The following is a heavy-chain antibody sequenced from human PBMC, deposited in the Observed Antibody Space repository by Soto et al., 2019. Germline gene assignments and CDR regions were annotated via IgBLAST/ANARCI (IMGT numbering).Heavy chain of an antibody. V-gene: IGHV4-59*08. CDR1: GGSISSYY. Sequence: NPSETLSLTCTVSGGSISSYYWSWFRQPPGKGLEWIGYIYNSGSTNYNPSLKSRVTISVDMSKNQFSLTLNSVTAADTAVYYCARHYCSSANCYTYFDLWGRGTLVTVSS. CDR2: IYNSGST. J-gene: IGHJ2*01. CDR3: ARHYCSSANCYTYFDL. D-gene: IGHD2-2*02.